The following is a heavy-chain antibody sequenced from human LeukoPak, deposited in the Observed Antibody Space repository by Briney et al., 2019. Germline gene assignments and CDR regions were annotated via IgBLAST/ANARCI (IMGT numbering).Heavy chain of an antibody. V-gene: IGHV1-2*02. CDR2: INPNSGGT. CDR3: ARDLGGYCSGGSCYSDDAFDI. J-gene: IGHJ3*02. D-gene: IGHD2-15*01. Sequence: GASVKVSCKASGYTFTGYYTHWVRQAPGQGLEWMGWINPNSGGTNYAQTFQGRVTMTRDTSISTAYMELSRLRSDDTAVYYCARDLGGYCSGGSCYSDDAFDIWGQGTMVTVSS. CDR1: GYTFTGYY.